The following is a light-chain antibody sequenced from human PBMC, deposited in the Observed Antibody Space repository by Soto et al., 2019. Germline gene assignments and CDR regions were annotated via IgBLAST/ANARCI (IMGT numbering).Light chain of an antibody. CDR3: ASWDDNLNAFV. CDR2: SNN. Sequence: QSVLTHPPSASGTPGQRVTIFCSGRNSNIGSNSVIWHQHLPGTAPKLLIYSNNQRPSGVPDRFSGSKSGTSASLAISGLQSEDEADYYCASWDDNLNAFVFGTGTKVTVL. CDR1: NSNIGSNS. J-gene: IGLJ1*01. V-gene: IGLV1-44*01.